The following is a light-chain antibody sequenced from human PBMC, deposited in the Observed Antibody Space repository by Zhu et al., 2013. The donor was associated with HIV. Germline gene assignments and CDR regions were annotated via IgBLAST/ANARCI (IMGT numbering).Light chain of an antibody. CDR1: SSDVGGYNY. CDR2: DVT. J-gene: IGLJ3*02. V-gene: IGLV2-8*01. CDR3: ATWDDSLSGHWV. Sequence: QSALTQPPSASGSPGQSVTLSCTGTSSDVGGYNYVSWYQQQAGKAPKLMIYDVTKRPSGVPDRFSGSKSGTSASLAISGLQSEDEADYYCATWDDSLSGHWVFGGGTKLTVL.